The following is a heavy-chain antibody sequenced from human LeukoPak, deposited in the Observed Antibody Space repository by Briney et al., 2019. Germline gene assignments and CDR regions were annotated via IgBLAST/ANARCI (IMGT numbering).Heavy chain of an antibody. D-gene: IGHD3-9*01. CDR3: ARVTGYTIEDYFDY. V-gene: IGHV4-59*01. CDR1: GGSISNYY. CDR2: IYYSGST. J-gene: IGHJ4*02. Sequence: SETLSLTCTVSGGSISNYYWSWIRQPPGKGLEWIGYIYYSGSTYYNPSLKSRVTISVDTSKNQFSLKLRSVTAADTAVYYCARVTGYTIEDYFDYWGQGTLVTVSS.